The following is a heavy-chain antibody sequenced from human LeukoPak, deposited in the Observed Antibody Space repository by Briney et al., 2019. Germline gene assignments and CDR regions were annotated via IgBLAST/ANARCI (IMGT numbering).Heavy chain of an antibody. CDR2: VSAYNGNT. Sequence: ASVKVSCKASGYTFTSYDINWVRQATGQGLEWMGWVSAYNGNTNYAQKLQGRVTMTTDTSTSTAYIELRSLRSDDTAVYYCARSSHSDRDLTPYWGQGTLVTVSS. D-gene: IGHD1-14*01. J-gene: IGHJ4*02. CDR3: ARSSHSDRDLTPY. CDR1: GYTFTSYD. V-gene: IGHV1-18*01.